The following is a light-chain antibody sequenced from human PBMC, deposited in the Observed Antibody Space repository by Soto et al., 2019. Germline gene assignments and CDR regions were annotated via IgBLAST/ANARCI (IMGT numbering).Light chain of an antibody. CDR2: EVS. J-gene: IGLJ2*01. V-gene: IGLV2-8*01. Sequence: QSVLTQPPSASGSPGQSVTISCTGTSSDVGGYNYVSWYQQHPGKAPKLMIYEVSKRPSGVPDRFSGSKTGNTASLTVSGFQAEDGADYYCSSYAGSNNLVVFGGGTKLTVL. CDR3: SSYAGSNNLVV. CDR1: SSDVGGYNY.